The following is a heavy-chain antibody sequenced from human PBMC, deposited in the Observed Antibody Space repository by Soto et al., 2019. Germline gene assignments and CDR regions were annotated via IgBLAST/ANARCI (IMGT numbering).Heavy chain of an antibody. J-gene: IGHJ4*02. D-gene: IGHD2-8*01. Sequence: EVQLLESGGGLVQPGGSLRLSCVASGFSFSSHAMSWVRQAPGKGLEWVSDIWLQRVSDMSGSGNTYYADSVKGRFTISRDDSTNTLYLQMNRLRAEDTAVYYCAKEGVGDYFEHWGQGTLVTVSS. V-gene: IGHV3-23*01. CDR3: AKEGVGDYFEH. CDR1: GFSFSSHA. CDR2: IWLQRVSDMSGSGNT.